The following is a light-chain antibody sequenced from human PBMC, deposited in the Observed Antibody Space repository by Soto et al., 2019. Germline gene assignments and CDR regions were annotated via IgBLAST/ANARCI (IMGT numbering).Light chain of an antibody. CDR2: KAS. V-gene: IGKV1-5*03. CDR1: QRISSW. J-gene: IGKJ4*01. Sequence: DIQMTQSPSTLSASVGDRVTITCRASQRISSWLAWYQQKPGKAPKLLIYKASSLESGVPSRFSGSGSGTEFTLTITSLQPDDFATYYCQQYNSYSPLTFGGGTEVEIK. CDR3: QQYNSYSPLT.